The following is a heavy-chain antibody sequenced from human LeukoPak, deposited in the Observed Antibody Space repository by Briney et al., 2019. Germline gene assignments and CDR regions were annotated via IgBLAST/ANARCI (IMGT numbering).Heavy chain of an antibody. CDR1: GGSFSGYY. D-gene: IGHD6-13*01. J-gene: IGHJ4*02. CDR3: ARLDWYSSTSFDY. V-gene: IGHV4-34*01. CDR2: INHSGST. Sequence: SETLSLTCAVYGGSFSGYYWSWIRQPPGKGLEWIGEINHSGSTNYNPSLKSRVTISVDTSKNQFSLKLSSVTAADTAVYYCARLDWYSSTSFDYWGQGTLVTVSS.